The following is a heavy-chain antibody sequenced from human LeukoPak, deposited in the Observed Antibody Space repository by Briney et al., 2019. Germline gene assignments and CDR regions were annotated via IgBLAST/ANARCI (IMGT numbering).Heavy chain of an antibody. CDR3: ASTSDIVVVPAAIPRRDLYYYYYYYMDV. CDR2: IYYSGST. V-gene: IGHV4-39*07. D-gene: IGHD2-2*01. Sequence: HSETLSLTCTVSGGSISSSSYYWGWIRQPPGKGLEWIGSIYYSGSTYYNPSLKSRVTISVDTSKNQFSLKLSSVTAADTAVYYCASTSDIVVVPAAIPRRDLYYYYYYYMDVWGKGTTVTVSS. CDR1: GGSISSSSYY. J-gene: IGHJ6*03.